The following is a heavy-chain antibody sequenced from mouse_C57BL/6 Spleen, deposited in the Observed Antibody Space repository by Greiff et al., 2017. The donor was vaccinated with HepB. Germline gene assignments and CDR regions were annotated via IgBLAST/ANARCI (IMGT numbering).Heavy chain of an antibody. Sequence: EVQLQESGPELVKPGASVKISCKASGYSFTDYNMNWVKQSNGKSLEWIGVINPNYGTTSYNQKFKGKATLTVDQSSSTAYMQLNSLTSEDSAVYYCARQFITTVVDYFDYWGQGTTLTVSS. D-gene: IGHD1-1*01. J-gene: IGHJ2*01. CDR2: INPNYGTT. V-gene: IGHV1-39*01. CDR1: GYSFTDYN. CDR3: ARQFITTVVDYFDY.